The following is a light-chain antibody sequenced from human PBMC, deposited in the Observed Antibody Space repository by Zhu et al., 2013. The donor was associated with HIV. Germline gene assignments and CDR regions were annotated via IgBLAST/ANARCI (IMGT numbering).Light chain of an antibody. Sequence: DIQLTQSPSFLSASVGDRVTITCRASQGISYYLAWYQQKPGKAPNLLIYDASNLQSGVPSRFSGSGSGTEFTLTISSLQPDDFATYYCQQYNSYPWTFGQGTKVEIK. CDR3: QQYNSYPWT. V-gene: IGKV1-9*01. CDR2: DAS. J-gene: IGKJ1*01. CDR1: QGISYY.